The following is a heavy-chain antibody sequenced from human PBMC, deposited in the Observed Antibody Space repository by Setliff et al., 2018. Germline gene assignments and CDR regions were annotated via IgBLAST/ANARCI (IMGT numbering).Heavy chain of an antibody. CDR1: GGSISSYY. V-gene: IGHV4-4*07. CDR3: AGGLYYYDSSGYPWYFDY. D-gene: IGHD3-22*01. CDR2: IYIGGSA. J-gene: IGHJ4*02. Sequence: PSETLSLTCTVSGGSISSYYWSWIRQPAGKGLEWIGHIYIGGSANYNPSLKSRVTMSIDTSKNQFSLKLSSVTAADTAVYYCAGGLYYYDSSGYPWYFDYWGQGTLVTVSS.